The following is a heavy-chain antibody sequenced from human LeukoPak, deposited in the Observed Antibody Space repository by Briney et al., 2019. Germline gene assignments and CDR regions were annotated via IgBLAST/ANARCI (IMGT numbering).Heavy chain of an antibody. CDR1: GYTFAIFD. D-gene: IGHD6-13*01. J-gene: IGHJ4*02. CDR2: MNPNSGNT. V-gene: IGHV1-8*02. Sequence: ASVKVSCKASGYTFAIFDIYWVRQAAGQGLEWMGWMNPNSGNTGYAEKFQGRVAMTRSTSISTAYMELSSLTSEDTAVYYCARGGIAEASLDYWGRGTLVTVSS. CDR3: ARGGIAEASLDY.